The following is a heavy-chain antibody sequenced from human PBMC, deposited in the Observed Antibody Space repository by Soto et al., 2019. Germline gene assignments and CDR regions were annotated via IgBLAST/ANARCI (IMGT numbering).Heavy chain of an antibody. Sequence: GGSLSLSCAASGFTFSSHWMSWVRQAPGKGLEWVANIKEDGSEKYYVDSVKGRFTISRDNAKNSLYLQMNSLRAEDTAVYYCAKGYCSGGSCSRAVDIWGQGTMVTVSS. V-gene: IGHV3-7*01. J-gene: IGHJ3*02. CDR2: IKEDGSEK. CDR3: AKGYCSGGSCSRAVDI. CDR1: GFTFSSHW. D-gene: IGHD2-15*01.